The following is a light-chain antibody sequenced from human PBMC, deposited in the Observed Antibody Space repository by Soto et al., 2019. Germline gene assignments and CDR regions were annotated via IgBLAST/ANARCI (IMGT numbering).Light chain of an antibody. CDR1: QNVRSY. V-gene: IGKV1-39*01. J-gene: IGKJ2*02. CDR3: QQTFSLPRT. CDR2: ETS. Sequence: DTQMTQSPSSLSASVGDRVTITCRASQNVRSYVNWYQQKPGKAPNVLIYETSTLQDGVPSRFSGDGYGTDFTLSISSLHTEDFATYYCQQTFSLPRTFGQGTKVDIK.